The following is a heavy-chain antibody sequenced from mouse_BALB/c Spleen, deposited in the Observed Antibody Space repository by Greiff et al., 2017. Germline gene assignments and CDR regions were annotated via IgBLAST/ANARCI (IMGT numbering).Heavy chain of an antibody. CDR2: ILPGSGST. D-gene: IGHD1-1*01. CDR3: AQGYYYGSSWYFDV. Sequence: VKLVESGAELMKPGASVKISCKATGYTFSSYWIEWVKQRPGHGLEWIGEILPGSGSTNYNEKFKGKATFTADTSSNTAYMQLSSLTSEDSAVYYCAQGYYYGSSWYFDVWGAGTTVTVSS. CDR1: GYTFSSYW. J-gene: IGHJ1*01. V-gene: IGHV1-9*01.